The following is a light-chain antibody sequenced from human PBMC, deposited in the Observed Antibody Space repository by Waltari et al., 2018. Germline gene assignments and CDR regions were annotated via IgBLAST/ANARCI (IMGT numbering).Light chain of an antibody. CDR2: GKN. J-gene: IGLJ2*01. V-gene: IGLV3-19*01. CDR1: SLRSYY. CDR3: NSRDSSGNHVV. Sequence: SSELTQDPALSVALGQTVRITCQGDSLRSYYASWYQQKPGQAPILVFYGKNNRPSGIPDRFSGSSSGSTASMTITGAQAEDEADYYCNSRDSSGNHVVFGGGTKLTVL.